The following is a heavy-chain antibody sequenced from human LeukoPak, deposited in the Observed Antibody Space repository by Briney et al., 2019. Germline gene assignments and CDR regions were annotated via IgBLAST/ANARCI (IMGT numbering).Heavy chain of an antibody. J-gene: IGHJ3*01. CDR1: GFTFSSYG. CDR2: ISYDGSNK. Sequence: GGSLRLSCAASGFTFSSYGVHWVRQAPGKGLEWVAVISYDGSNKYYADSVKGRFTISRDNSNNTLYLQMNSLKTEDTAVYYCTTLRPYIQPRWGQGTMVTVSS. D-gene: IGHD5-18*01. V-gene: IGHV3-30*03. CDR3: TTLRPYIQPR.